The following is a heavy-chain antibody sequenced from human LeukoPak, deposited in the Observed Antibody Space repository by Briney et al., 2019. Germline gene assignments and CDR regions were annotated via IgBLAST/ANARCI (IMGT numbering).Heavy chain of an antibody. CDR1: GYTFTSYG. V-gene: IGHV1-18*01. J-gene: IGHJ4*02. CDR3: ARDRIVVVVKDTYYFDY. Sequence: ASVKVSCKASGYTFTSYGISWVRQAPGQGLEWMGWISAYNGNTNYAQKLQGRVTMTTDTSTSTAYMELRSLRSDDTAVYHCARDRIVVVVKDTYYFDYWGQGTLVTVSS. D-gene: IGHD2-15*01. CDR2: ISAYNGNT.